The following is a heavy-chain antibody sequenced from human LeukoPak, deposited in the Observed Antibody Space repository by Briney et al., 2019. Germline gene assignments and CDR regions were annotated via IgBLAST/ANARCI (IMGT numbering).Heavy chain of an antibody. V-gene: IGHV4-31*03. CDR3: ARETYSSPYYYYGMDV. CDR2: IYYSGST. CDR1: GGSISSGGYY. J-gene: IGHJ6*02. Sequence: SETLSLTCTISGGSISSGGYYWSWIRQHPGKGLEWIGYIYYSGSTYYNPSLKSRVTISVDTSKNQFSLKLSSVTAADTAVYYCARETYSSPYYYYGMDVWGQGTTVTVSS. D-gene: IGHD6-13*01.